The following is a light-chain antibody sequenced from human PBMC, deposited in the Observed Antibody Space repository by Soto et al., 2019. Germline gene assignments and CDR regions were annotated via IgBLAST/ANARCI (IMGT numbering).Light chain of an antibody. CDR1: QSLLHSNGYNY. CDR2: LGS. V-gene: IGKV2-28*01. CDR3: MQALQTPST. J-gene: IGKJ2*01. Sequence: DIVMTQSPLSLPVTPGEPASISCRSSQSLLHSNGYNYLDCYLQKPGQSPQLLIYLGSNRASGVPDRFRGSGSGTDFTLKISRVEAEYVGVYYCMQALQTPSTFGQGTKLEIK.